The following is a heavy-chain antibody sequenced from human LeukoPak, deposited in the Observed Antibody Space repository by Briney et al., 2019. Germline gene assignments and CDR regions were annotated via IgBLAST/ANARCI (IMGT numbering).Heavy chain of an antibody. CDR2: IYTSGST. CDR3: ARARGYCSSTSCTYYYYMDV. CDR1: GGSISSGSYY. D-gene: IGHD2-2*01. J-gene: IGHJ6*03. Sequence: SQTLSLTCTVSGGSISSGSYYWSWIRQPAGKGLEWIGRIYTSGSTNYNPSLKSRVTISVDTSKNQFSLKLSSVTAADTAVYYCARARGYCSSTSCTYYYYMDVWGKGTTVTVSS. V-gene: IGHV4-61*02.